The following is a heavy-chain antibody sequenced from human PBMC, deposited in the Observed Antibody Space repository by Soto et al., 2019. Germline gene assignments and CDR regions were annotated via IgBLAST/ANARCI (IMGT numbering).Heavy chain of an antibody. J-gene: IGHJ5*02. CDR1: GGSFSGHY. Sequence: SETMSLTCAVYGGSFSGHYWSWIRQPPGKGLEWIGEINHSGSTNYNPSLKSRVTISVDTSKNQFSLKLSSVTAADTAVYYCARARIAVAGISSYNWFDPWGQGTLVTVSS. CDR2: INHSGST. CDR3: ARARIAVAGISSYNWFDP. V-gene: IGHV4-34*01. D-gene: IGHD6-19*01.